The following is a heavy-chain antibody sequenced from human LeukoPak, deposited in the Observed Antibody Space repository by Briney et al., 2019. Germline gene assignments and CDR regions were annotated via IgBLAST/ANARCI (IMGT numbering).Heavy chain of an antibody. Sequence: SETLSLTCTVSGYSISSGYYWGWIRQPPGKGLEWIGSIYHSGSTYYNPSLKSRVTISVDTSKNQFSLKLSSVTAADTAVYYCARVEVGATHEYYFDYWGQGTLVTVSS. CDR2: IYHSGST. CDR1: GYSISSGYY. D-gene: IGHD1-26*01. CDR3: ARVEVGATHEYYFDY. V-gene: IGHV4-38-2*02. J-gene: IGHJ4*02.